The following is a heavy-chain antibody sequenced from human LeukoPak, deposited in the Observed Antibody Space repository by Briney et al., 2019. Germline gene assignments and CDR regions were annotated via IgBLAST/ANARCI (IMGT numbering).Heavy chain of an antibody. V-gene: IGHV3-30*18. Sequence: PGGSLRLSCAASGFTFSSYGMHWVRQAPGKGLEWVAVISYDGSNKYYADSVKGRFTISRDNSKNTLYLQMNGLRAEDTAVYYCAKLGYSSGSNWFDPWGQGTLVTVSS. J-gene: IGHJ5*02. D-gene: IGHD6-19*01. CDR1: GFTFSSYG. CDR2: ISYDGSNK. CDR3: AKLGYSSGSNWFDP.